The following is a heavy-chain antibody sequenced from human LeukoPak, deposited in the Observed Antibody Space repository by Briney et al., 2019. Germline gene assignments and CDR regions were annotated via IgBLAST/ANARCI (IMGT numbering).Heavy chain of an antibody. CDR2: IHSDGNT. V-gene: IGHV3-53*01. Sequence: GGSLRLSCAASVFNVITKSMSWVRQAPGKGLEWVSIIHSDGNTCYADSVKGRFTISRDTSKNTVSLQMNSLGAEDAAVYYCVSQSDPLTSYSFDYWGQGTLVTVSS. CDR3: VSQSDPLTSYSFDY. CDR1: VFNVITKS. D-gene: IGHD3-9*01. J-gene: IGHJ4*02.